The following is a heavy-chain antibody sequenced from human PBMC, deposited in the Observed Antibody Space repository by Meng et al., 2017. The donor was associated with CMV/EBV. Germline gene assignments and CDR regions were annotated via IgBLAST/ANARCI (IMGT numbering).Heavy chain of an antibody. CDR2: INHSGSN. V-gene: IGHV4-34*01. CDR1: GGSVSCYY. CDR3: ARGGNWFYP. J-gene: IGHJ5*02. Sequence: QDPLQEWGAVLLKPSETPSLSCAVYGGSVSCYYWSLIRQPPGKGLEWIGDINHSGSNNYHPSLKSRVTISVATSKNQFSLKLSSVPAADTAVYYCARGGNWFYPWGQGTLVTVSS.